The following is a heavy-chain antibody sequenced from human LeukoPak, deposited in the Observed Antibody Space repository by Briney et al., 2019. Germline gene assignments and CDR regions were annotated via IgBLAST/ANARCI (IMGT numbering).Heavy chain of an antibody. V-gene: IGHV3-23*01. Sequence: PGGSLRLSCAASGFTFSSYAMSWVRQAPGKGLEWVSAISGSGGSTYYADSVKGRFTISRDNSKNTLYLQMNGLRAEDTAVYYCAKDQAFGGVPDAFDIWGQGTMVTVSS. D-gene: IGHD2-8*02. CDR1: GFTFSSYA. CDR3: AKDQAFGGVPDAFDI. J-gene: IGHJ3*02. CDR2: ISGSGGST.